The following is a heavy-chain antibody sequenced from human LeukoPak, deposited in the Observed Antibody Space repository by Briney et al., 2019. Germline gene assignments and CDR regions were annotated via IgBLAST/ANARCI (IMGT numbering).Heavy chain of an antibody. J-gene: IGHJ4*02. V-gene: IGHV3-23*01. D-gene: IGHD2-15*01. CDR3: AKDGIVVVVAAIEN. CDR1: GFTFSSYA. CDR2: ISGSGGST. Sequence: GRSLRLSCAASGFTFSSYAMSWVRQAPGKGLEWVSAISGSGGSTYYADSVKGRFTISRDNSKNTLYLQMNSLRAEDTAVYYCAKDGIVVVVAAIENWGQGTLVTVSS.